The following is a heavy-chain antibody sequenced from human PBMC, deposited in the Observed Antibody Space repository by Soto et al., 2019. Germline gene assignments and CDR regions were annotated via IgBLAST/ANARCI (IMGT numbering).Heavy chain of an antibody. D-gene: IGHD4-17*01. J-gene: IGHJ3*02. CDR1: GFTFDDYA. CDR3: AKVEPSNDYGDYGAFDI. Sequence: DVQLVESGGGLVQPGRSLRLSCAASGFTFDDYAMHWVRQAPGKGLEWVSGISWNSGSIGYADSVKGRFTISRDNAKNSLYLQMNSLRAEDTAVYYCAKVEPSNDYGDYGAFDIWGQGTMVTVSS. V-gene: IGHV3-9*01. CDR2: ISWNSGSI.